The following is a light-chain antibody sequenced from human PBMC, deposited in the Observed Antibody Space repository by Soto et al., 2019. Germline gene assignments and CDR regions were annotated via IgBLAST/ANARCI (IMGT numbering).Light chain of an antibody. V-gene: IGKV1-5*01. Sequence: DIQMTQSPSTLSASIGDRVTITCRASRSVAGRLAWYQQKPGKAPKVLIFDGSTLRAGVTSRFSGSGSGTEFSLTISSLQPDDCATYYCQQCSTDPVTFGQGTNVEVK. CDR1: RSVAGR. CDR3: QQCSTDPVT. J-gene: IGKJ1*01. CDR2: DGS.